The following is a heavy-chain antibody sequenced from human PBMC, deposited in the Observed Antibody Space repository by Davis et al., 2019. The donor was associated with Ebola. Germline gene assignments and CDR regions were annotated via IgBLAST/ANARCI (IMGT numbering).Heavy chain of an antibody. D-gene: IGHD1-14*01. Sequence: GESLKISCAASGFTFSSYGMHWVRQAPGKGLEWVAVISYDGSNKYYADSVKGRFTISRHNSKNTLYLQMNSLRAEDTAVYYCARGRTAGYYYYGMDVWGQGTTVTVSS. V-gene: IGHV3-30*03. J-gene: IGHJ6*02. CDR1: GFTFSSYG. CDR3: ARGRTAGYYYYGMDV. CDR2: ISYDGSNK.